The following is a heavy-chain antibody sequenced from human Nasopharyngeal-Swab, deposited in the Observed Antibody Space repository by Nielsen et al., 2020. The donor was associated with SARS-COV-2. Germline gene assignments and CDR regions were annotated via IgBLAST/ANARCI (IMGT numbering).Heavy chain of an antibody. V-gene: IGHV1-18*01. CDR1: GYIFTSYD. CDR3: ARHGVAEDY. CDR2: IGAYNGNT. Sequence: SVKVSCKAPGYIFTSYDISWVRQARAQGLEWSGWIGAYNGNTNYAQKFQDRVTMTTDTSTSTVYMELRSLRSDDTAVYYCARHGVAEDYWGQGTLVTVSS. J-gene: IGHJ4*02. D-gene: IGHD3-3*01.